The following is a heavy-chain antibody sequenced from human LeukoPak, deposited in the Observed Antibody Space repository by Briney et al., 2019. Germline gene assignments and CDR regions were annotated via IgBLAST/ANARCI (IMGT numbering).Heavy chain of an antibody. Sequence: PSETLSLACTVSGGSVSSGSYYWSWIRQPPGKGLEWIGCIFYSGSTNYNPSLKSRVTISADTSKHEFSLNLRSVTAADTAVYYCAREPKYNYDSSGYSSDDYFYGMEVWGQGTTVTVSS. J-gene: IGHJ6*02. CDR1: GGSVSSGSYY. V-gene: IGHV4-61*01. CDR3: AREPKYNYDSSGYSSDDYFYGMEV. D-gene: IGHD3-22*01. CDR2: IFYSGST.